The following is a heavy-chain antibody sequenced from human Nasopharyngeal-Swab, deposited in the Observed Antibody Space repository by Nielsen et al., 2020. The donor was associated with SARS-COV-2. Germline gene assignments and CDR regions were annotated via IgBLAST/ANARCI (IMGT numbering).Heavy chain of an antibody. J-gene: IGHJ6*03. Sequence: ASVKVSCKASGYTFTSYYMHWVRQAPGQGLEWMGIINPSGGSTSYAQKLQGRVTMTRDTSTSTVYMELSSLRSEYTAVYYCAGGGDYYDSSGYYYASYYYMDVWGKGTTVTVSS. V-gene: IGHV1-46*01. CDR1: GYTFTSYY. D-gene: IGHD3-22*01. CDR2: INPSGGST. CDR3: AGGGDYYDSSGYYYASYYYMDV.